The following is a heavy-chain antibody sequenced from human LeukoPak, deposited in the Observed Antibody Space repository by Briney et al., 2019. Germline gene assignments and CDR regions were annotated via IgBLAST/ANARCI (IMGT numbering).Heavy chain of an antibody. CDR3: ASMSHGYYSAVDP. J-gene: IGHJ5*02. CDR1: GGTFSRYP. D-gene: IGHD3-22*01. V-gene: IGHV1-69*02. Sequence: ASVKVSCKASGGTFSRYPISWLRQAPGQGLKWLGRIMPILGIANYAQKFQGRVTIHADKSTSTAYMELSSLSSEDTAVYYCASMSHGYYSAVDPWGQGTLVIVSS. CDR2: IMPILGIA.